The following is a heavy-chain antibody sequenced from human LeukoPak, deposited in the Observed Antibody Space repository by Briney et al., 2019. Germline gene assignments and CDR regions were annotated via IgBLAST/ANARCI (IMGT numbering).Heavy chain of an antibody. J-gene: IGHJ5*02. CDR1: GYSFTSYW. CDR3: ARQEQLVGPWGFDP. D-gene: IGHD6-13*01. CDR2: IYTGDSDT. Sequence: GKPLQISSMASGYSFTSYWSGWVRHLPGKGLEWMGIIYTGDSDTKSSPSFQGQVPISADKSTSTAYLQWSSLKASDTAMYYCARQEQLVGPWGFDPWGQGTLVTVSS. V-gene: IGHV5-51*01.